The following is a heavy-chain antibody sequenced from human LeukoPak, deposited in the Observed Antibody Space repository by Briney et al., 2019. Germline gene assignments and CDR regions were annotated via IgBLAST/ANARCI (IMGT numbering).Heavy chain of an antibody. V-gene: IGHV4-34*01. CDR2: INHSGST. CDR1: GGSFSANY. D-gene: IGHD2-2*01. CDR3: AREDIVVVPAAMDLDGMDV. Sequence: PSETLSLTCAVYGGSFSANYWSWIRQPQGKGLEWIGEINHSGSTNYNPSLKSRVTISVDTSKNQFSLKLSSVTAADTAVYYCAREDIVVVPAAMDLDGMDVWGQGTTVTVAS. J-gene: IGHJ6*02.